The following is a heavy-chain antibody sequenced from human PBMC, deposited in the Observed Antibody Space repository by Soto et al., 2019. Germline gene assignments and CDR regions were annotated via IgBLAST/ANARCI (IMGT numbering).Heavy chain of an antibody. J-gene: IGHJ6*02. CDR3: AKDLYCSGGRCYSLYYGMDV. V-gene: IGHV3-23*01. Sequence: EVQLLESGGGLVQPGGSLRLSCAASGFTFSSYAMSWVRQAPGKGLEWVSAISGSGGSTYYADSVKGRFTISRDNSKNTLYLQMNSLRAEDTAVYYCAKDLYCSGGRCYSLYYGMDVWGQGTTVTVSS. D-gene: IGHD2-15*01. CDR1: GFTFSSYA. CDR2: ISGSGGST.